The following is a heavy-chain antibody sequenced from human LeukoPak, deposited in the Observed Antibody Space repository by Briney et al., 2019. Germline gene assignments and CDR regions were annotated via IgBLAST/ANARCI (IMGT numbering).Heavy chain of an antibody. V-gene: IGHV4-4*07. CDR1: GDSISNFY. D-gene: IGHD2/OR15-2a*01. CDR2: ISTGGNT. Sequence: SETLSLTCTASGDSISNFYWSWIRQPAGKGLEWIGRISTGGNTYYNPSLKGRVTMSLDTSKNQFSLKLTSVTVADTAVYYCAKYVPPATYYFDSWGQGTLVTVSS. CDR3: AKYVPPATYYFDS. J-gene: IGHJ4*02.